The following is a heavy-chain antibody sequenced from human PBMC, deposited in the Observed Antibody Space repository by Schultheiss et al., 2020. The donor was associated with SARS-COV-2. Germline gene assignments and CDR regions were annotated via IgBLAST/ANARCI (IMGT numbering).Heavy chain of an antibody. D-gene: IGHD6-13*01. CDR3: AKAIAPIAALALDY. J-gene: IGHJ4*02. Sequence: GGSLRLSCAASGFTVSSNYMSWVRQAPGKGLEWVSGISWNSGSIGYADSVKGRFTISRDNSKNTLFLQMGSLRAEDTAVYYCAKAIAPIAALALDYWGQGTLVTVSS. V-gene: IGHV3-23*01. CDR2: ISWNSGSI. CDR1: GFTVSSNY.